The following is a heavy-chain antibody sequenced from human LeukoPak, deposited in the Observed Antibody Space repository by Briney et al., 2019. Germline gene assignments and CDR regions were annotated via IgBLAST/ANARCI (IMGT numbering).Heavy chain of an antibody. CDR2: IDNTSGYI. D-gene: IGHD3-10*01. J-gene: IGHJ4*02. Sequence: GGSLRLSCAASGFPLSSYSMNWVRQAPGKGLEWVSYIDNTSGYIYYADSVKGRFTISRDNARNSLYLQMNNLSAEDTAVYYCARDTSGSYTITYFDSWGQGALVTVSS. CDR1: GFPLSSYS. V-gene: IGHV3-21*01. CDR3: ARDTSGSYTITYFDS.